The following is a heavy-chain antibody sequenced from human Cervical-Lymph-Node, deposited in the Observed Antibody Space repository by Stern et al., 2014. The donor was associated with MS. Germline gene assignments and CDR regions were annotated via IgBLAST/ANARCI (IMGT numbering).Heavy chain of an antibody. J-gene: IGHJ3*01. CDR1: GYTFTSNG. CDR2: ISVHSGNT. Sequence: QLVQSGAEVKKPGASVKVSCKASGYTFTSNGISWVRQAPGQGLEWMGWISVHSGNTNYAQSLQGRFTMTTDTSTRTAYMELRSLRSDDTAMYYCARDRDHRLDVWGQGTMVTVSS. CDR3: ARDRDHRLDV. V-gene: IGHV1-18*01. D-gene: IGHD3-16*02.